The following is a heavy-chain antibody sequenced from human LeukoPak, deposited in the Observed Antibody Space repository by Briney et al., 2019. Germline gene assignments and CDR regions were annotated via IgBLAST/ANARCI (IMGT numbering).Heavy chain of an antibody. D-gene: IGHD4-17*01. CDR3: TRDRDYGDYAFLSAFDI. J-gene: IGHJ3*02. Sequence: GGSLRLSCAASGFTFSSYWMSWVRQAPGKGLEWVANIKQDGSEKYYVDSEKGRFAISRDNAKNSLYLQMNSLRAEDTAVYYCTRDRDYGDYAFLSAFDIWGQGTMVTVSS. CDR1: GFTFSSYW. V-gene: IGHV3-7*01. CDR2: IKQDGSEK.